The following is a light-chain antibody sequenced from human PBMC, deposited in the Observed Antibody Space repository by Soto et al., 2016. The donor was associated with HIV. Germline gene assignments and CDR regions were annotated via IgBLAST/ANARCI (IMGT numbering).Light chain of an antibody. V-gene: IGKV1-39*01. CDR1: QTIHAY. CDR2: AAS. Sequence: DIQMTQSPSSLSASVGDRVTLTCRASQTIHAYLNWYQQKPGKAPVLLIYAASTLQSGVPSRFSGSGSGTHFTLTISSLQPEDFATYYCQQSYSNPPYTFGQGTKLEI. J-gene: IGKJ2*01. CDR3: QQSYSNPPYT.